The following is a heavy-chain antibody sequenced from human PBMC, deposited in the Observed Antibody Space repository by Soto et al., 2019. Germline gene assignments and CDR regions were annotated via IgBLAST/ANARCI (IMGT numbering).Heavy chain of an antibody. Sequence: QVQLQQWGAGLLKPSETLSLTCAVYGGSFSGYYWSWIRQPPGKGLEWIGEINHSGSTSYNPSLKSRVTISVDTSKNQFSLKLSSVTAADTAVYYCARANIVGAAGRFDPWGQGTLVTVSS. CDR1: GGSFSGYY. J-gene: IGHJ5*02. CDR3: ARANIVGAAGRFDP. D-gene: IGHD1-26*01. CDR2: INHSGST. V-gene: IGHV4-34*01.